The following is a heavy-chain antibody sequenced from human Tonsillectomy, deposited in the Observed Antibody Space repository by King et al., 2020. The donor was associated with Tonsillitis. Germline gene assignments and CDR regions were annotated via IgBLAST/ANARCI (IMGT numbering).Heavy chain of an antibody. Sequence: VQLQQWGAGLLKPSETLSLTCAVYGGSFSGYYWSWIRQPPGKGLEWIGEINHSGSTNYNPSLKSRVTISVDTSKNQVSLKLSSVTAADTAVYYFARVSGSYRRWYAFDIWCQVTMVTVSS. D-gene: IGHD1-26*01. CDR3: ARVSGSYRRWYAFDI. V-gene: IGHV4-34*01. CDR2: INHSGST. J-gene: IGHJ3*02. CDR1: GGSFSGYY.